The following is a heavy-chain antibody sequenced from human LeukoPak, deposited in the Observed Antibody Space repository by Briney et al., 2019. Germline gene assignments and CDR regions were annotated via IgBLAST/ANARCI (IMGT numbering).Heavy chain of an antibody. J-gene: IGHJ3*02. Sequence: GGSLRLSCAASGFTFSSYSMNWVRQAPGKGLEWVSYISSSSSTIYYADSVKGRFTISRDNAKNSLYPQMNSLRAEDTAVYYCARGRNQLLDAFDIWGQGTMVTVSS. D-gene: IGHD2-2*01. V-gene: IGHV3-48*04. CDR3: ARGRNQLLDAFDI. CDR1: GFTFSSYS. CDR2: ISSSSSTI.